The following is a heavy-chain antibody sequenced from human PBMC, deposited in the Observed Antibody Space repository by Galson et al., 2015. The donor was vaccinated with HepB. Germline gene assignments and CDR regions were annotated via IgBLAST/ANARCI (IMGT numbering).Heavy chain of an antibody. CDR2: ILHDAHNR. J-gene: IGHJ4*02. CDR3: ARRAGASRGFSFDY. V-gene: IGHV3-30*04. D-gene: IGHD3-3*01. Sequence: SLRLSCAASGFPFSNYAMHWVRQTPGKGLEWMTVILHDAHNRYYADSVEGRFTVSRDNSKNTVYLQMNSLRPEDTAMYYCARRAGASRGFSFDYWGQGSLVTVSS. CDR1: GFPFSNYA.